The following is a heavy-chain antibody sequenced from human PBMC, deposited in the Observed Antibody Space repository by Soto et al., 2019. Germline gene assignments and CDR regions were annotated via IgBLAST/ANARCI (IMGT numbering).Heavy chain of an antibody. V-gene: IGHV1-3*01. J-gene: IGHJ6*03. CDR1: GDTFTSYI. CDR2: INAGNGKT. Sequence: ASVKVSCKASGDTFTSYIMHWVRQAPGQRLEWMGWINAGNGKTKYSQKFQGRVTITRDTSASTAYMELSSLRSEDTAVYYCARDQGYCSSTSCYYYYYYYMDVWGKGTTVTVSS. CDR3: ARDQGYCSSTSCYYYYYYYMDV. D-gene: IGHD2-2*01.